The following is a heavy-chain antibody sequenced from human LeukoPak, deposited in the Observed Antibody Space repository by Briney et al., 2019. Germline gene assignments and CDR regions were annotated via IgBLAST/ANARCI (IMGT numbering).Heavy chain of an antibody. V-gene: IGHV1-18*01. Sequence: PAASVKVSCKASGYTFTSYGISWVRQAPGQGLEWMGWISAYNGNTNYAQKLQGRVTMTTDTSTSTAYMELRSLRSDDTAVYYCARVDPTTVVTPNYYYGMDVWGQGTTVTVSS. J-gene: IGHJ6*02. CDR1: GYTFTSYG. CDR3: ARVDPTTVVTPNYYYGMDV. D-gene: IGHD4-23*01. CDR2: ISAYNGNT.